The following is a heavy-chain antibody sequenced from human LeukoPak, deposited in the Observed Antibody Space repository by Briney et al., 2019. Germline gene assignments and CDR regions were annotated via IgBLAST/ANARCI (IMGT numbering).Heavy chain of an antibody. J-gene: IGHJ4*02. CDR2: ISGSGGST. CDR1: GFTFSSYG. V-gene: IGHV3-23*01. Sequence: GASLRLSCAASGFTFSSYGMSWVRQAPGKGLEWVSTISGSGGSTYYADSVKGRFTISRDNSKNTLYLQMNSLRAEDTAVYYCAKEHVSGWYCPCDYWGQGTLVTVSS. CDR3: AKEHVSGWYCPCDY. D-gene: IGHD6-19*01.